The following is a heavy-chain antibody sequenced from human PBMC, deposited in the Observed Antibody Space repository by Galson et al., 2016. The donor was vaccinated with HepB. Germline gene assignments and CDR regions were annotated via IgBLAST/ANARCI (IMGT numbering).Heavy chain of an antibody. CDR3: TRGRINWDNWFDP. V-gene: IGHV3-48*01. J-gene: IGHJ5*02. D-gene: IGHD7-27*01. CDR1: GFTFSDYT. Sequence: SLRLSCAASGFTFSDYTMNWVRQAPGKGLEWVSYISSSSDLIHYTESVKGRFTISRDNAKNSLYLEMNSPRAEDTAVYYCTRGRINWDNWFDPWGQGALVTVSS. CDR2: ISSSSDLI.